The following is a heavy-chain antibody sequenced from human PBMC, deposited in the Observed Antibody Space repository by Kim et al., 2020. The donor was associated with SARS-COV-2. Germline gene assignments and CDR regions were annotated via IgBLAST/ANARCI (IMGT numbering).Heavy chain of an antibody. J-gene: IGHJ4*02. D-gene: IGHD4-17*01. CDR2: IYYSGST. CDR1: GGSISSYY. V-gene: IGHV4-59*01. Sequence: SETLSLTCTVSGGSISSYYWSWIRQPPGKGLEWIGYIYYSGSTNYNPSLKSRVTISVDTSKNQFSLKLSSVTAADTAVYYCARVHPYGGNSDYFDYWGQGTLVTVSS. CDR3: ARVHPYGGNSDYFDY.